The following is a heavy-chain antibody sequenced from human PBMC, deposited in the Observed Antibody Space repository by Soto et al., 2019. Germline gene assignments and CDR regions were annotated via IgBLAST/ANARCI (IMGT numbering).Heavy chain of an antibody. CDR2: IYYTGRT. CDR1: GGSVNSDNYY. Sequence: NPSETLSLTCTVSGGSVNSDNYYWSWVRQPPGKGLEWIGYIYYTGRTNYNPSLMSRVTISVDTSRNQFSLKLSSVTAADTAVFYCAREYSNSPEAFDYWGQGTLVTVSS. V-gene: IGHV4-61*01. D-gene: IGHD6-6*01. J-gene: IGHJ4*02. CDR3: AREYSNSPEAFDY.